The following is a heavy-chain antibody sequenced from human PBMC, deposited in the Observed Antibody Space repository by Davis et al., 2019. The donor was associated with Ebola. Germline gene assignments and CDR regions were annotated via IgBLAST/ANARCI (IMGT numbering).Heavy chain of an antibody. J-gene: IGHJ4*02. CDR2: IYWDDYK. CDR3: AHRRNQYSFGSGTYYNVGFDY. Sequence: SGPTLVKPTETLTLTCSFSGLSLGSNGVGIGWIRQPPGKALEWLAIIYWDDYKHYSPSLKSRLTITKDTSKNQVVLTMANMDPMDTATYYCAHRRNQYSFGSGTYYNVGFDYWGQGTLVTVSS. D-gene: IGHD3-10*01. CDR1: GLSLGSNGVG. V-gene: IGHV2-5*02.